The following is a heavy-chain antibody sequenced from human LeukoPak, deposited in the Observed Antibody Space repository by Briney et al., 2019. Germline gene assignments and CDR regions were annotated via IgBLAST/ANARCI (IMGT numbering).Heavy chain of an antibody. V-gene: IGHV3-23*01. CDR1: GFTFSSYA. Sequence: GGSLRLSCAASGFTFSSYAMSWVRQAPGKGLEWVSGISGSGDNTYYADSVKGRFTISRDNAKNSLYLQMNSLRAEDTAVYYCARGLRGYSYGPTPFDYWGQGTLVTVSS. CDR3: ARGLRGYSYGPTPFDY. D-gene: IGHD5-18*01. CDR2: ISGSGDNT. J-gene: IGHJ4*02.